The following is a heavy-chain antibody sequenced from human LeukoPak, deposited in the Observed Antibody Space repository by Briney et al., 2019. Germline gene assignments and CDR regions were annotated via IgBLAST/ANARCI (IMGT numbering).Heavy chain of an antibody. CDR1: GFTFSNYW. Sequence: GASLRLSCAASGFTFSNYWMSWVRQAPGKGLEWVASIHQHGNEKYFVDSVRGRFTISRDNAKNSLYLQMSSLRAEDTAVYYCATLNGPLFEYWGQGTLVTVSS. D-gene: IGHD2-8*01. CDR2: IHQHGNEK. J-gene: IGHJ4*02. V-gene: IGHV3-7*01. CDR3: ATLNGPLFEY.